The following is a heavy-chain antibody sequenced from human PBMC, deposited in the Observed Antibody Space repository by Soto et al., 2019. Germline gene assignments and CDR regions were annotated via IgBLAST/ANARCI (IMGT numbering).Heavy chain of an antibody. D-gene: IGHD6-13*01. CDR3: VRGGIAGNWFDP. J-gene: IGHJ5*02. V-gene: IGHV4-31*03. CDR2: IFHSGST. CDR1: GGSITSGGFY. Sequence: QVQLQESGPGLVKPSETLSLTCTVSGGSITSGGFYWSWIRQHPGKGLEWIAYIFHSGSTDYNPSLKSRVTISVDTSKNQFSLKLTLVTAADTAVYYCVRGGIAGNWFDPWGQGTLVTVSS.